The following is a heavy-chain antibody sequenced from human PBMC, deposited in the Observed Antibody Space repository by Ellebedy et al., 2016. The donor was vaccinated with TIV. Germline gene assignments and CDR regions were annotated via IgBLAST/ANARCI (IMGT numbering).Heavy chain of an antibody. CDR3: ARDSDIPGHFDY. Sequence: AASVKVSCKASGFTFTSSAMQWVRQARGQRLEWIGWIVVGSGNTNYAQKFQERVTITRDMSTSTAYMELSSLRSEDTAVYYCARDSDIPGHFDYWGQGTLVTVSS. CDR1: GFTFTSSA. D-gene: IGHD2-15*01. J-gene: IGHJ4*02. V-gene: IGHV1-58*02. CDR2: IVVGSGNT.